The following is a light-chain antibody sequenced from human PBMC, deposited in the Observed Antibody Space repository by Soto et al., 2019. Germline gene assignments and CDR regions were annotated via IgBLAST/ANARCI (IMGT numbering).Light chain of an antibody. J-gene: IGLJ2*01. Sequence: NFMLTQPHSVSESPGKTVTISCTGSSGSIASNYVQWYQQRPGSAPTTVIYEDNQRPSGVPDRFSGSIDSSSNSASLTISGLKTEDEADYCCQSYDSSNRGVFGGGTQLTVL. CDR3: QSYDSSNRGV. V-gene: IGLV6-57*02. CDR1: SGSIASNY. CDR2: EDN.